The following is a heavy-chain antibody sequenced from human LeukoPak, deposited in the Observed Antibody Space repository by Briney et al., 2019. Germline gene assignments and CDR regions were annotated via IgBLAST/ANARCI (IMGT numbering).Heavy chain of an antibody. CDR3: AKDEVLRYFDWLTEAGDYFDY. CDR1: GFTFSSYA. J-gene: IGHJ4*02. D-gene: IGHD3-9*01. V-gene: IGHV3-23*01. Sequence: GGSLRLSCAASGFTFSSYAMSWVRQAPGKGLEWVSPISGSGGSTYYADSVKGRFTISRDNSKNTLYLQMNSLRAEDTAVYYCAKDEVLRYFDWLTEAGDYFDYWGQGTLVTVSS. CDR2: ISGSGGST.